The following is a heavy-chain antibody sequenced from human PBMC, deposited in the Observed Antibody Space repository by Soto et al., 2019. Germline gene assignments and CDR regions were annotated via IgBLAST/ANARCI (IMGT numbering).Heavy chain of an antibody. D-gene: IGHD2-8*01. CDR1: GGSISSYH. V-gene: IGHV4-59*08. CDR3: ARHRGMGVLDY. CDR2: IYYSGTT. J-gene: IGHJ4*02. Sequence: QVQLQESGPGLVKPSKTLSLTCTVSGGSISSYHWTWIPQAPGKGLEWIGNIYYSGTTNYNPSLKSRVTISIDTSKKQFSLKLSSVTAADTAVYYCARHRGMGVLDYWGQGTLVTVSS.